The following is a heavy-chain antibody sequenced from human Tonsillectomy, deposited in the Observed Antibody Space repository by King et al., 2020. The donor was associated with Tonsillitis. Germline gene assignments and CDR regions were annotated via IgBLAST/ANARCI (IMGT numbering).Heavy chain of an antibody. CDR1: GFTFSSYG. V-gene: IGHV3-33*08. CDR3: ARDGPNYYMDV. CDR2: IWYNGSYK. J-gene: IGHJ6*03. Sequence: VQLVESGGGVVQPGRSLRLSCAASGFTFSSYGMHWVRQAPGKGLEWVAVIWYNGSYKYYADSGKGRFTISRDNSKKTLYLQMNSLRAEDTAVYYCARDGPNYYMDVWGKGTTVTVSS.